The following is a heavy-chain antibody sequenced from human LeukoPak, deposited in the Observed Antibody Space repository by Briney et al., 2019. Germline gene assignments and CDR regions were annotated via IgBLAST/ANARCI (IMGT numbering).Heavy chain of an antibody. V-gene: IGHV3-64*01. CDR3: ARGEIMITFGGDKYFDY. J-gene: IGHJ4*02. CDR2: ISSNGGST. D-gene: IGHD3-16*01. Sequence: GGSLRLSCAASGFAFSNFGMSWVRQAPGKGLEYVSAISSNGGSTYYANSVKGRFTISRDNSKNTLYLQMGSLRAEDMAVYYCARGEIMITFGGDKYFDYWGQGTLVTVSS. CDR1: GFAFSNFG.